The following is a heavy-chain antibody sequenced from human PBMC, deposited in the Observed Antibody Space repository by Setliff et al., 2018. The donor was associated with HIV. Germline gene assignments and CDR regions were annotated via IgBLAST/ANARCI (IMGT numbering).Heavy chain of an antibody. CDR2: INTSGST. Sequence: SETLSLTCTVSNGSISSGTFYWNWIRQPAGKGLEWIGRINTSGSTNYNPSLKSRVTISVDKSQNQFSLKLSSVTAADTAVYYCARDFKRHNSPCRFDPWGQGTLVTVSS. CDR1: NGSISSGTFY. D-gene: IGHD1-20*01. J-gene: IGHJ5*02. CDR3: ARDFKRHNSPCRFDP. V-gene: IGHV4-61*02.